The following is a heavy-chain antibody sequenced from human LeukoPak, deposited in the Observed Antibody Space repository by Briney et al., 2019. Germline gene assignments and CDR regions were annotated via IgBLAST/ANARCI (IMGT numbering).Heavy chain of an antibody. V-gene: IGHV3-48*01. CDR2: ITNSGNSK. CDR1: EFTFSSYS. D-gene: IGHD6-19*01. Sequence: PGGSLRLSCAASEFTFSSYSMNWVRQAPGKGLEWVSYITNSGNSKSYADSVKGRFTISRDNSKNTLYLQMNSLRAEDTAVYYCARCYSSGWSDDAFDIWGQGTMVTVSS. J-gene: IGHJ3*02. CDR3: ARCYSSGWSDDAFDI.